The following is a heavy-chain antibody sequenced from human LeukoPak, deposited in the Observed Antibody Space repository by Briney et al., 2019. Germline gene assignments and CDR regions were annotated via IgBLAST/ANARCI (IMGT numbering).Heavy chain of an antibody. CDR2: IRSKANSYAT. D-gene: IGHD5-18*01. V-gene: IGHV3-73*01. J-gene: IGHJ4*02. CDR1: GFTFSGSA. CDR3: TRRVRYSYGPYYFDY. Sequence: PGGSLRLSCAASGFTFSGSAMHWVRQASGKGLEWVGRIRSKANSYATAYAASVKGRFTISRDDSKNTAYLQMNSLKTEDTAVYYCTRRVRYSYGPYYFDYWGQGTLVTVSS.